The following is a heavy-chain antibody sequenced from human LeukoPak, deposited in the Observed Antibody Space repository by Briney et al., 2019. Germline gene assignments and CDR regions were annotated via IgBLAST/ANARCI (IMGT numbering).Heavy chain of an antibody. Sequence: ASVKVSCKASGYTFTVYYMHWVRQAPGQGLEWMGWINPNSGGTNYAEKFQGRVTMTRDRAISTAYMELSRLRSDDTAVYYCARDRADGYYDSNHYFDYWGQGTLVTVSS. V-gene: IGHV1-2*02. CDR1: GYTFTVYY. CDR3: ARDRADGYYDSNHYFDY. J-gene: IGHJ4*02. D-gene: IGHD3-22*01. CDR2: INPNSGGT.